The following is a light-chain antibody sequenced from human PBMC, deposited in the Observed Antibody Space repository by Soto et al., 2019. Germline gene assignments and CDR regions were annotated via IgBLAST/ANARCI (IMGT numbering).Light chain of an antibody. V-gene: IGLV2-14*03. Sequence: QSALTQPASVSGSPGQSITISCTGTSSDIGSYPYVSWYQQHPGKAPKLMIYDVNNRPSGVSNRFSGSKSGNTASLTISGLQAEDEADYYCGSYTTSSTVVFGGGTKVTVL. J-gene: IGLJ2*01. CDR1: SSDIGSYPY. CDR3: GSYTTSSTVV. CDR2: DVN.